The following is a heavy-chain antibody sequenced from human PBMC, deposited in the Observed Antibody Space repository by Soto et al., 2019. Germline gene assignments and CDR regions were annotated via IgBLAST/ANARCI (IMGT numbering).Heavy chain of an antibody. D-gene: IGHD6-6*01. CDR3: ARESIAARRGFDY. J-gene: IGHJ4*02. Sequence: GAAVKVSCKASGYTFTGYYMHWVRQAPGQGLEWMGWINPNSGGTNYAQKFQGRVTMTRDTSISTAYMELSRLRSDDTAVYYCARESIAARRGFDYWGQGTLVTVSS. CDR1: GYTFTGYY. CDR2: INPNSGGT. V-gene: IGHV1-2*02.